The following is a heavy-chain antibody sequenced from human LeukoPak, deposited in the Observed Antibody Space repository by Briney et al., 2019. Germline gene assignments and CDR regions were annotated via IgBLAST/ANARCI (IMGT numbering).Heavy chain of an antibody. J-gene: IGHJ4*02. CDR2: IYYSGST. CDR3: ARVGIGYCSSTSCSAPDY. V-gene: IGHV4-39*07. Sequence: SETLSLTCNVSGGSISSSSYYWGWIRQPPGKGLEWIGSIYYSGSTYYNPSLKSRVTISVDTSKNQFSLKLSSVTAADTAVYYCARVGIGYCSSTSCSAPDYWGQGTLVTVSS. CDR1: GGSISSSSYY. D-gene: IGHD2-2*01.